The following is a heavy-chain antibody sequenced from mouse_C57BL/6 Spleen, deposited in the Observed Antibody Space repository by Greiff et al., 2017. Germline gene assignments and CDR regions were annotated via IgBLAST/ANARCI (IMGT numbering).Heavy chain of an antibody. CDR3: TRSDGYYYFDD. D-gene: IGHD2-3*01. J-gene: IGHJ2*01. Sequence: QVQLQQSGAELVRPGASVTLSCKASGYTFTDYEMHWVKQTPVHGLEWIGAIDPETGGTAYNQKFKGKAILTADKSSSTAYMELRSLTSEDSAVYYCTRSDGYYYFDDRGKGTTLTVSS. CDR1: GYTFTDYE. V-gene: IGHV1-15*01. CDR2: IDPETGGT.